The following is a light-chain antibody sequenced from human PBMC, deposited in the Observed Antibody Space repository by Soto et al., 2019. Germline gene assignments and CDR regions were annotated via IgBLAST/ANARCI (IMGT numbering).Light chain of an antibody. CDR3: QLGRT. CDR1: QSVSSN. J-gene: IGKJ1*01. V-gene: IGKV3-15*01. CDR2: GAS. Sequence: EIVMTQSPATLSVSPGERATLSCRASQSVSSNLAWYQQKPGQAPRLLIYGASTRATGIPARFSGSGSGTEFTLTISSLQSADFAVYYCQLGRTFGQGTKVEIK.